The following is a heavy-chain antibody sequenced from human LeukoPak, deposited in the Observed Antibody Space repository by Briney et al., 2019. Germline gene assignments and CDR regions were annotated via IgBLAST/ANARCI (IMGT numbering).Heavy chain of an antibody. Sequence: GGSLRLSCAASGFTFSSYGMHWVLQAPGKGLEWVSIIWYDGSNKYYADYVKGRFIISKDNSKNTLYLQMNSLRAEDTAVYYCARDPGHSGWYGDYWGQGTLVTVSS. J-gene: IGHJ4*02. V-gene: IGHV3-33*01. CDR2: IWYDGSNK. CDR1: GFTFSSYG. D-gene: IGHD6-19*01. CDR3: ARDPGHSGWYGDY.